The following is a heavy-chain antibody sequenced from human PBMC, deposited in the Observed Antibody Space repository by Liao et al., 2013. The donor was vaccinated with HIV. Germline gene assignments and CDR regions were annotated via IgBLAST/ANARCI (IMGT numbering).Heavy chain of an antibody. Sequence: QVQLQESGPGLVKPSQTLSLTCTVSGGSISSGDYYWSWIRQPPGKGLEWIGYIYYSGSTYYNPSLESRVTISVDTSKNQFSLKLSAMTAADTAVYYCGMLGYCSGGSCAYFDYWGQGTLVTVSS. CDR2: IYYSGST. V-gene: IGHV4-30-4*08. D-gene: IGHD2-15*01. J-gene: IGHJ4*02. CDR1: GGSISSGDYY. CDR3: GMLGYCSGGSCAYFDY.